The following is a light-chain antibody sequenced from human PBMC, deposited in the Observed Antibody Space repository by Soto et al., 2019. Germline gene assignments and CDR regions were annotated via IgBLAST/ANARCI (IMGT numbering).Light chain of an antibody. Sequence: EIVLTQSPATLSLSPGERATLSCRASQSVDTYLAWYQQKRGQAPRLRIYAASNRATGIPARFSGSGSGTDFTLTISSLEPEDFAVYYCHQRSVYHLTFGQGTKVEIK. CDR2: AAS. V-gene: IGKV3-11*01. J-gene: IGKJ1*01. CDR1: QSVDTY. CDR3: HQRSVYHLT.